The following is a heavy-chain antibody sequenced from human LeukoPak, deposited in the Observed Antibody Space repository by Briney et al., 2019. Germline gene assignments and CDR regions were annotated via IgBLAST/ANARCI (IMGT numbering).Heavy chain of an antibody. D-gene: IGHD3-22*01. CDR2: ISYDGSNK. Sequence: PGGSLRLSCAASEFTFSSYGMHWVRQAPGKGLEWVAVISYDGSNKYYADSVKGRFTISRDNSKNTLYLQMNSLRAEDTAVYYCAREGEYDSSGSIDYWGQGTLVTVSS. CDR3: AREGEYDSSGSIDY. V-gene: IGHV3-30*03. CDR1: EFTFSSYG. J-gene: IGHJ4*02.